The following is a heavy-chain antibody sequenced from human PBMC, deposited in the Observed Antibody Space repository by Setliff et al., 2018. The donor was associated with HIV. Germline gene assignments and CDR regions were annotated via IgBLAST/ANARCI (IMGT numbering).Heavy chain of an antibody. D-gene: IGHD6-13*01. J-gene: IGHJ4*02. Sequence: ASVKVSCKASGGTFSSYAISWVRQAPGQGLEWMGGIIPILGIANYAQKFQGRVTITADESTSTAYMELSSLRSEDTAVYYCARVDWGYSSNWSIDYWGQGMLVTVS. CDR3: ARVDWGYSSNWSIDY. V-gene: IGHV1-69*10. CDR2: IIPILGIA. CDR1: GGTFSSYA.